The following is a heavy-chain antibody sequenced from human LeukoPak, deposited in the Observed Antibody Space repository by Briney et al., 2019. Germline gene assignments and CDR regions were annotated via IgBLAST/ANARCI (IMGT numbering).Heavy chain of an antibody. V-gene: IGHV4-4*02. J-gene: IGHJ5*02. CDR2: IYHSGST. CDR1: GGSISSSNW. CDR3: ARDYHDYGDSVGFDP. D-gene: IGHD4-17*01. Sequence: SETLSLTCAVSGGSISSSNWWSWVRQPPGKGLEWIGEIYHSGSTNYNPSLKSRVTISVDKSKNQFSLKLSSVTAADTAVYYCARDYHDYGDSVGFDPWGQGTLVTVSS.